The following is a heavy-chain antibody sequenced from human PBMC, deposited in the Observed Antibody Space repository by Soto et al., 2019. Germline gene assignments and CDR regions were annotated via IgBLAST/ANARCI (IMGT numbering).Heavy chain of an antibody. J-gene: IGHJ4*02. D-gene: IGHD5-18*01. CDR1: GGSFSGYY. V-gene: IGHV4-34*01. Sequence: SETLSLTCAVYGGSFSGYYWSWIRQPPGKGLEWIGEINHSGSTNYNPSLKSRVTISVDTSKNRFSLKLSSVTAADTAVYYCARVGTAAMVIFDYWGQGTLVTVSS. CDR2: INHSGST. CDR3: ARVGTAAMVIFDY.